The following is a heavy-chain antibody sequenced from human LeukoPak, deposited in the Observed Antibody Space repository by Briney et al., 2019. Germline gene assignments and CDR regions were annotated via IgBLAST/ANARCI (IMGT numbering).Heavy chain of an antibody. Sequence: PSETLSLTCTVSGGSISSSSYYWGWFRQPPGKGLEWIGSIYYSGSTYYNPSLKSRVTISIDTSKNQFSQKLSSVTAADTAEYYCARPGRYCSSTSCYREGNFDYWGQGTLVTVSS. CDR1: GGSISSSSYY. J-gene: IGHJ4*02. V-gene: IGHV4-39*01. CDR2: IYYSGST. CDR3: ARPGRYCSSTSCYREGNFDY. D-gene: IGHD2-2*02.